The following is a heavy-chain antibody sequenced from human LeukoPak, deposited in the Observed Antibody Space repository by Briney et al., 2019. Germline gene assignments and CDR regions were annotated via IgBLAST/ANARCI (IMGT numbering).Heavy chain of an antibody. CDR1: GFTFSSYG. V-gene: IGHV3-30*03. Sequence: GGSLRLSCAASGFTFSSYGMHWVRQAPGKGLEWVAVISYDGSNKYYADSVKGRFTISRDNSKNTLYLQMNSLRAEDTAVYYCAREPPYSSHLGYWGQGTLVTVSS. CDR3: AREPPYSSHLGY. D-gene: IGHD6-13*01. J-gene: IGHJ4*02. CDR2: ISYDGSNK.